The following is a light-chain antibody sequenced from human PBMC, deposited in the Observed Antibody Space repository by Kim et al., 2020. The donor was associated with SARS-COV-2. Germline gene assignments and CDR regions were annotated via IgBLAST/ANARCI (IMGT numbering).Light chain of an antibody. CDR1: SGSVSTSYY. Sequence: QTVVTKEPSFSVSPGGTVKLTCGLSSGSVSTSYYPSWYQQTPGQAPRTLIYSTNTLSSGVPDRFSGSILGNKAALTITGAQADDESDYYCVLYMGSGIWVFGGGTQLTVL. CDR3: VLYMGSGIWV. V-gene: IGLV8-61*01. CDR2: STN. J-gene: IGLJ3*02.